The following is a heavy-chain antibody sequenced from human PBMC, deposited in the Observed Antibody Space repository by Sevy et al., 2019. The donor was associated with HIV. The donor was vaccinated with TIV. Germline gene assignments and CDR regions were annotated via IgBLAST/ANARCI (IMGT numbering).Heavy chain of an antibody. CDR3: AKGELLREGGAY. Sequence: GGSLRLSCTDSGFSFSSYNMGWVRQAPGKGLEWVSTFTSAGRTYYVDSVKGRFTISRDNSNNTLFLQMNSLRAEDSAIYYCAKGELLREGGAYWGKGTLVTVSS. V-gene: IGHV3-23*01. J-gene: IGHJ4*02. D-gene: IGHD1-7*01. CDR1: GFSFSSYN. CDR2: FTSAGRT.